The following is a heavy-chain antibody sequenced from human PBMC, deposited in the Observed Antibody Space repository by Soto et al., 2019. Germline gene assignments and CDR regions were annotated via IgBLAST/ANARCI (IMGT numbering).Heavy chain of an antibody. CDR3: GTQRGGGGY. V-gene: IGHV3-53*01. J-gene: IGHJ4*02. Sequence: EVQLVESGGGLIQPGGSLRLSCAVSGFTVSNNYMSWVRQAPGKGLEGVSVIYSGGYTAYGDSVKGRFTISRDNSKNTFYLQRKSRGAHNRAVYYGGTQRGGGGYWGQGTLVTVSS. D-gene: IGHD6-25*01. CDR2: IYSGGYT. CDR1: GFTVSNNY.